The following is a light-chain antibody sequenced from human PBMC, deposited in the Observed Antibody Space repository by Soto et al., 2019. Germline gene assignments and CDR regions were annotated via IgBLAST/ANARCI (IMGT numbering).Light chain of an antibody. CDR2: GAS. CDR1: QSVPNNY. Sequence: EIVLTQSPATLSLSPGERATLSCRASQSVPNNYLAWYQQRPGQPPRLLIYGASTRAIVIPDRFSGSGSGTDFTLTISRLEPEDFAVYYCQQYGGSPYAFCQGTKLEI. J-gene: IGKJ2*01. CDR3: QQYGGSPYA. V-gene: IGKV3-20*01.